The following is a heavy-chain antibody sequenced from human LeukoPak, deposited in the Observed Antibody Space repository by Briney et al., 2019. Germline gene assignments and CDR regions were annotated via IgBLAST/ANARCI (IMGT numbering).Heavy chain of an antibody. D-gene: IGHD3-22*01. CDR1: GFIFGDYA. J-gene: IGHJ4*02. CDR3: ARTSYDNSAYPFDY. V-gene: IGHV3-49*04. Sequence: PGRSLRLSCTASGFIFGDYAMNWVRQAPGKGLEWVGFITSKAYGGTTKYAASVKGRFTISRDDSKSIAYLRMNSLKTEDTALYYCARTSYDNSAYPFDYWGQGTLVTVSS. CDR2: ITSKAYGGTT.